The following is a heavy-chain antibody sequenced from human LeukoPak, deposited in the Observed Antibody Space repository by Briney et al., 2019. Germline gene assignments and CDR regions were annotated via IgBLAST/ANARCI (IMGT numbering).Heavy chain of an antibody. CDR1: GGSFSGYY. J-gene: IGHJ4*02. D-gene: IGHD6-19*01. V-gene: IGHV4-34*01. CDR2: INHSGST. Sequence: SETLSLTCAVYGGSFSGYYWSWIRQPPGKGLEWIGEINHSGSTNYNPSLKSRVTISVDTSKNQFSLKLSSVTAADTAVYYCARPYSSGMIDYWGQGTLVTVSS. CDR3: ARPYSSGMIDY.